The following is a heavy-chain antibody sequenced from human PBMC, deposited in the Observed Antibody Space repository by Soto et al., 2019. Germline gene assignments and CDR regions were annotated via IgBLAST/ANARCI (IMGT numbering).Heavy chain of an antibody. J-gene: IGHJ3*02. Sequence: TLSLTCTVSCGSISSGGYYCSWIRQHPGKGLEWIGYIYYSGSTYYNPSLKSRVTISVDTSKNQFSLKLSSVTAADTAVYYCATEMVRGVNRDAFDIWGQGTMVTVS. CDR1: CGSISSGGYY. CDR2: IYYSGST. CDR3: ATEMVRGVNRDAFDI. D-gene: IGHD3-10*01. V-gene: IGHV4-31*03.